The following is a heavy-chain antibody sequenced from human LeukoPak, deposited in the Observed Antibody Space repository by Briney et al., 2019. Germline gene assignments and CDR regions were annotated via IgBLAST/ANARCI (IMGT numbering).Heavy chain of an antibody. CDR2: ISHDGTTK. D-gene: IGHD1-1*01. V-gene: IGHV3-30-3*01. CDR3: AGEVQRPNFFDY. Sequence: GGSLRLSCAASGFTFSSYAMHWVRQAPGKGLEWVAVISHDGTTKYYTDSVKGRFTISRDNSRNTLYLQMNSLRAEDTAVFYCAGEVQRPNFFDYWGQGTLVTVSS. J-gene: IGHJ4*02. CDR1: GFTFSSYA.